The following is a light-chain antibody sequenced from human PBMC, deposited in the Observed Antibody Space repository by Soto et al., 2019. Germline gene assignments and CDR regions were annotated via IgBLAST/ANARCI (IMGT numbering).Light chain of an antibody. CDR2: GAS. CDR1: QSISIN. V-gene: IGKV3D-15*01. CDR3: QQFRNWPWT. J-gene: IGKJ1*01. Sequence: EIGRTQPPGTLAVSPGDRVTLSCRASQSISINLAWYQHKPGQAPRLLIHGASTRATGIPARISGSGSGTEFTLTISSLQSEDFAVYYCQQFRNWPWTFGQGTKVDIK.